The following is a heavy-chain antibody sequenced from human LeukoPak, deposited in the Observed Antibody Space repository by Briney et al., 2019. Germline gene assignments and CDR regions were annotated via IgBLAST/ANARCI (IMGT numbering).Heavy chain of an antibody. D-gene: IGHD3-22*01. CDR2: IYYSGST. V-gene: IGHV4-59*01. CDR3: ARGSNYYDSSGYHAFDI. Sequence: SETLSLTCTVSGGSISSYYWSWIRQPPGKGLEWIGYIYYSGSTNYNPSPKSRVTISVDTSKNQFSLKLSSVTAADTAVYYCARGSNYYDSSGYHAFDIWGQGTMVTVSS. J-gene: IGHJ3*02. CDR1: GGSISSYY.